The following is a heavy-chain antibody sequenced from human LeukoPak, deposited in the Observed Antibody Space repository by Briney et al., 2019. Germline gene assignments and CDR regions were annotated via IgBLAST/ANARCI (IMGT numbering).Heavy chain of an antibody. J-gene: IGHJ5*02. D-gene: IGHD3-3*01. CDR2: IYYSGST. V-gene: IGHV4-30-4*08. CDR3: ARENYDFETFDP. CDR1: GGSISSGDYY. Sequence: ASETLSLTCTVSGGSISSGDYYWSWIRQPPGKGLEWIGYIYYSGSTYYNPSLESRVTISVDTSKNQFSLKLSSVTAADTAVYYCARENYDFETFDPWGQGTLVTVSS.